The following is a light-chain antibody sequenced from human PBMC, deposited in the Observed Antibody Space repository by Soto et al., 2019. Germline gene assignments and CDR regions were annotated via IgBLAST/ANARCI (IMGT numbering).Light chain of an antibody. CDR2: KAS. CDR3: QQYVTAFRS. CDR1: QSISSW. J-gene: IGKJ1*01. Sequence: IQMTQSPSTLPASVGDRVTITCRASQSISSWLAWYQQKPGTAPKLLIYKASSLESGVPSRFSGSGSGTEFTLTISSLQPDDFATYYCQQYVTAFRSFGQGTKVDIK. V-gene: IGKV1-5*03.